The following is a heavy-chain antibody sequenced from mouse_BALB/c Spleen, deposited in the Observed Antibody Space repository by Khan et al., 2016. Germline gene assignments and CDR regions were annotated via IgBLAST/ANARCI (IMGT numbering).Heavy chain of an antibody. D-gene: IGHD1-1*01. J-gene: IGHJ3*01. V-gene: IGHV5-6-4*01. CDR2: ISSGGTYT. Sequence: EVALVESGGGLVKPGGSLKLSCAASGFTFSSYAMSWVRQTPEKRLEWVATISSGGTYTYYPDSVKGRFTISRDNAKNTLYLQMSSLRSEDTAMYYCTRDGTVPGFAYWGQGTRVTVSA. CDR1: GFTFSSYA. CDR3: TRDGTVPGFAY.